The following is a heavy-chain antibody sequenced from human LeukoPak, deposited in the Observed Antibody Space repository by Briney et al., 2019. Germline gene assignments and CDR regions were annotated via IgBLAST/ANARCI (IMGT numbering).Heavy chain of an antibody. CDR1: GASINSGAFF. CDR2: IYHNGST. Sequence: SGTLSLTCSVSGASINSGAFFWGWIRQSPGMGLQWIASIYHNGSTYYTPSLKSRLTMSLDMSKNHFSLRLKSVTAADTAVYYCAREEFGTALFDLWGQGTLVSVSS. CDR3: AREEFGTALFDL. J-gene: IGHJ5*02. V-gene: IGHV4-39*07. D-gene: IGHD1-7*01.